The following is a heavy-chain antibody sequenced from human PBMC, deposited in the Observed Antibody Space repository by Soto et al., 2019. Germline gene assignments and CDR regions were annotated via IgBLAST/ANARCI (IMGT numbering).Heavy chain of an antibody. D-gene: IGHD6-13*01. CDR3: ASGASRGYPYFFDS. V-gene: IGHV1-69*01. Sequence: QAQVVQSGDEVRKPGSSVKLSCKASEGTFNSYAIAWVRQAPGQGLEWMGGIIPYYNTLNYAQKFQDRVTITADDSTNTVYMELSSLRSDDTAVYFCASGASRGYPYFFDSWAQGTLVTVSS. J-gene: IGHJ4*02. CDR1: EGTFNSYA. CDR2: IIPYYNTL.